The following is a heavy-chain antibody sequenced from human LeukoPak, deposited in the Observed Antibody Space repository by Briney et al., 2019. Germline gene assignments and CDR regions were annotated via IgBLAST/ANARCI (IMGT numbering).Heavy chain of an antibody. D-gene: IGHD3-16*02. CDR3: ARVRYQTADY. CDR2: ISYDGSNK. Sequence: PGRSLRLSCAASGFTFSSYAMHWVRQAPGKGLEWVAVISYDGSNKYYADSVKGRFTISRDNAKNSVYLQMNSLRVEDTAVYYCARVRYQTADYWGQGTLVTVSS. J-gene: IGHJ4*02. CDR1: GFTFSSYA. V-gene: IGHV3-30-3*01.